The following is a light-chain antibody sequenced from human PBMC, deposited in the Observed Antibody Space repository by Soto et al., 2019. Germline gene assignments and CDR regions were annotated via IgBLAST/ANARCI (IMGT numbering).Light chain of an antibody. CDR2: GAS. CDR1: QSVSSSS. CDR3: QQYGSSPLCT. Sequence: EIVLTQSPGTLSLSPGERATLSCRASQSVSSSSLAWYQQKPGQAPKLLIYGASSRATGIPDRFSGSGSGTDFTLTISGLEPEDFAVYYCQQYGSSPLCTFGQGTKLVIK. V-gene: IGKV3-20*01. J-gene: IGKJ2*02.